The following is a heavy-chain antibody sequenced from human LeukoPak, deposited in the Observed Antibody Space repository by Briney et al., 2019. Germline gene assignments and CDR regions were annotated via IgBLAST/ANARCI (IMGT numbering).Heavy chain of an antibody. CDR3: ARKFSSVQLERRVLDAFDI. V-gene: IGHV3-21*01. CDR2: ISSSSSYI. D-gene: IGHD1-1*01. CDR1: GFTFSRYS. J-gene: IGHJ3*02. Sequence: PGGSLRLSCAASGFTFSRYSMNWVRQAPGKGLEWVSSISSSSSYIYYADSVKGRFTISRDNAKNSLYLQMNSLRAEDTAVYYCARKFSSVQLERRVLDAFDIWGQGTMVTVSS.